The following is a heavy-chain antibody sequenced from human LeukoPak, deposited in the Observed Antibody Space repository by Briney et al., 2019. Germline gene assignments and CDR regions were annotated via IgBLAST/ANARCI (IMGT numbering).Heavy chain of an antibody. Sequence: GGSLRLSCAASGFTFSSYWMSWVRQAPGKGLEWVANIKQDGSEKYYVDSVKGRFTISRDNAKNSLYLQINSLRAEDTALYYCARDPENVSGSYSHFDLWGRGTLVTVSS. D-gene: IGHD1-26*01. CDR2: IKQDGSEK. J-gene: IGHJ2*01. V-gene: IGHV3-7*01. CDR3: ARDPENVSGSYSHFDL. CDR1: GFTFSSYW.